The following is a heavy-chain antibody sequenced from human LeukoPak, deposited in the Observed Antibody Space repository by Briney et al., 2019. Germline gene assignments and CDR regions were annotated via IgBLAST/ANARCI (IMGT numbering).Heavy chain of an antibody. CDR2: INPNSGGT. CDR3: ARDLDYGSGNFSN. CDR1: GYTFTGYY. J-gene: IGHJ4*02. D-gene: IGHD3-10*01. V-gene: IGHV1-2*02. Sequence: GASVKVSCKAYGYTFTGYYMHWVRQAPGQGLEWMGWINPNSGGTNYAQKFQGRVTMTTDTSISTAYLELNGLRSDDTAVYYCARDLDYGSGNFSNWGQGAIVTVSS.